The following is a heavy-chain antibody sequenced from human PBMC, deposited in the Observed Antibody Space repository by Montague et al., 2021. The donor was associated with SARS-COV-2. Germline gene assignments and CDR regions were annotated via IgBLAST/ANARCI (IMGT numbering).Heavy chain of an antibody. CDR3: TRDYRSIVGDGLGI. J-gene: IGHJ3*02. D-gene: IGHD3-16*02. V-gene: IGHV3-48*03. CDR1: GFTFSNYY. CDR2: ISTSAYTT. Sequence: SLRLSCAASGFTFSNYYMNWVRQAPGKGPDCISYISTSAYTTSYAGSVQGRFTISRDNGKNSLYLQMNSLRVEDTAVYYFTRDYRSIVGDGLGIWGKGTKVTVSS.